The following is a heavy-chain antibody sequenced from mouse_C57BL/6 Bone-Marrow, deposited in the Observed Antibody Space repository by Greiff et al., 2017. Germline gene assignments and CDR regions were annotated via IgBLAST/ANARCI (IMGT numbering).Heavy chain of an antibody. D-gene: IGHD4-1*01. CDR2: IYPRSGNT. Sequence: QVHVKQSGAELARPGASVKLSCKASGYTFTSYGISWVKQRTGQGLEWIGEIYPRSGNTYYNEKFKGKATLTADKSSSTAYMELRSLTSEDSAVYFCAGTGTGAYWGQGTLVTVSA. J-gene: IGHJ3*01. V-gene: IGHV1-81*01. CDR3: AGTGTGAY. CDR1: GYTFTSYG.